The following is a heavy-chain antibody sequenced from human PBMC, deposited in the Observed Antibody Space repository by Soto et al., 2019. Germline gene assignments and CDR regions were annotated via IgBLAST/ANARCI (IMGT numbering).Heavy chain of an antibody. V-gene: IGHV5-10-1*01. CDR2: IDPSDSYT. D-gene: IGHD1-1*01. CDR1: GYSFTSYW. CDR3: ARRPVRYYYYYGMDV. J-gene: IGHJ6*02. Sequence: PGESLKISCKGSGYSFTSYWISWVRQMPGKGLEWMGRIDPSDSYTNYSPSFQGHVTISADKSISTAYLQWSSLKASDTAMYYCARRPVRYYYYYGMDVWGQGTTVTVSS.